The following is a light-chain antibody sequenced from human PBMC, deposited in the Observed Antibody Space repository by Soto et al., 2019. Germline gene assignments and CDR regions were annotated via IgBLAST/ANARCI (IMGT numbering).Light chain of an antibody. CDR2: GAS. V-gene: IGKV3-20*01. CDR1: RSVTNNY. J-gene: IGKJ5*01. CDR3: QQHGSSPIT. Sequence: EIVLTQSPGTLSFFPGERATLSCRASRSVTNNYLAWHQQKPGQTPRLLIYGASSRATGNPDRFSGSGSGTDFTLTISRLEPEDFAVYYCQQHGSSPITFGQGTRLEI.